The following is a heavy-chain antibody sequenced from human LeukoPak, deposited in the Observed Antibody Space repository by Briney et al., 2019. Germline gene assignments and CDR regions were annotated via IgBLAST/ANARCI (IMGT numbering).Heavy chain of an antibody. Sequence: PGGSLRLSCAASGFTFSSYEMNWVRQAPGKGLEWVSYISSSGDTIYSADSVKGRFTISRDNAKNLLYLQMNSLRAEVTAVYYCARDYSAAGDYWGQGTLVTVSS. D-gene: IGHD6-13*01. CDR2: ISSSGDTI. V-gene: IGHV3-48*03. CDR3: ARDYSAAGDY. J-gene: IGHJ4*02. CDR1: GFTFSSYE.